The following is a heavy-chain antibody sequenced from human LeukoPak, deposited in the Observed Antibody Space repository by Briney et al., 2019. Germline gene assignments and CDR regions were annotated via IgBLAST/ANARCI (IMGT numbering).Heavy chain of an antibody. D-gene: IGHD3-10*01. V-gene: IGHV1-46*01. CDR3: ARVKGRFGELSYYFDY. CDR1: GYTFTSYY. CDR2: INPSGGST. J-gene: IGHJ4*02. Sequence: GASVKVSCKASGYTFTSYYIHWVRQAPGQGLEWMGLINPSGGSTSHAQKFQGRVTMTRDTSISTAYMELSRLRSDDTAVYYCARVKGRFGELSYYFDYWGQGTLVTVSS.